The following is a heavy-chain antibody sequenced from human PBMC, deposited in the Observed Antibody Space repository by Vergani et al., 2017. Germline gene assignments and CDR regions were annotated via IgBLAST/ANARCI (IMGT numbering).Heavy chain of an antibody. CDR2: IKSKTDGGTT. V-gene: IGHV3-15*01. Sequence: EVQLVESGGGLVKPGGSLRLSCAASGFTFSNAWMSWVRQAPGKGLEWVGRIKSKTDGGTTDYAAPVKGRFTISRDDSNNTLYLQMNSLKTEDTAVYYCATDPRVGATRSVKSIDYWGQGTLVTVSS. D-gene: IGHD1-26*01. CDR3: ATDPRVGATRSVKSIDY. J-gene: IGHJ4*02. CDR1: GFTFSNAW.